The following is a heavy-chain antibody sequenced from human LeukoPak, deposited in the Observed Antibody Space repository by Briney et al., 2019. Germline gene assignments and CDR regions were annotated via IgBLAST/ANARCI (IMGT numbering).Heavy chain of an antibody. CDR1: GLTFSGYV. V-gene: IGHV3-23*01. CDR2: ISGSGGST. CDR3: ANPPYGDPTGGIFDY. Sequence: GGSRRLSCAASGLTFSGYVMSWVRQAPGKGLEWVSSISGSGGSTYYADSVKGRFTISRDNSKNTLYLQMNSLRAEDTTVYFCANPPYGDPTGGIFDYWGQGTLVTVSS. J-gene: IGHJ4*02. D-gene: IGHD4-17*01.